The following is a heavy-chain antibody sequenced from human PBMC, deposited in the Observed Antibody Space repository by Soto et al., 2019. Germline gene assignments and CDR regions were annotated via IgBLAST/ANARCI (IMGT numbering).Heavy chain of an antibody. CDR2: IYPGGSDT. D-gene: IGHD3-9*01. Sequence: GESLKISCKGSGYSFTSYWIGWVRQMPGKGLEWMGIIYPGGSDTRYSPSFQGQVTISADKSISTAYLQWSSLKASDTAMYYCARRVRYFDSEYGMDVWGQGTTVTVSS. CDR3: ARRVRYFDSEYGMDV. J-gene: IGHJ6*02. CDR1: GYSFTSYW. V-gene: IGHV5-51*01.